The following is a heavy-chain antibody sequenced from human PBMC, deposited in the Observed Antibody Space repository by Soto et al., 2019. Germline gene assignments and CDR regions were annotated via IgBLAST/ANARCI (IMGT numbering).Heavy chain of an antibody. D-gene: IGHD6-13*01. CDR2: IYHSGST. V-gene: IGHV4-4*02. J-gene: IGHJ6*02. Sequence: SETLSLTCAVSGGSISSSNWWSWVRQPPGKGLEWIGEIYHSGSTNYNPSLKSRVTISVDKSKNQFSLKLSSVTAADTAVYYSARDRGSSSWKNYYYGMDVWGQGTTVTVSS. CDR1: GGSISSSNW. CDR3: ARDRGSSSWKNYYYGMDV.